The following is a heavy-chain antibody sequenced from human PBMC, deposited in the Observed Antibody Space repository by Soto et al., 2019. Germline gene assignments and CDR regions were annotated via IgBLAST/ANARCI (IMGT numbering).Heavy chain of an antibody. CDR1: GFTFSSYG. V-gene: IGHV3-30*18. Sequence: GGSLRLSCAASGFTFSSYGMHWVRQAPGKGLEWVAVISYDGSNKYYADSVKGRFTISRDNSKNTLYLQMNSLRAEDTAVYYCAKDSARSSTSPNKAEYYYYMDVWGKGTTVTVSS. D-gene: IGHD2-2*01. CDR3: AKDSARSSTSPNKAEYYYYMDV. CDR2: ISYDGSNK. J-gene: IGHJ6*03.